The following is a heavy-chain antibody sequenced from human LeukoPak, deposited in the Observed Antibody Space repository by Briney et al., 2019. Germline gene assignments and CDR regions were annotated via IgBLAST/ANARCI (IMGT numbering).Heavy chain of an antibody. V-gene: IGHV3-21*01. D-gene: IGHD5-12*01. CDR3: ARVKRVATIPTYDY. CDR2: ISSSSSYI. Sequence: GGSPRLSCAASGFTFSSYSTNWVRQAPGKGLEWVSSISSSSSYIYYADSVKGRFTISRDNAKNSLYLQMNSLRAEDTAVYYCARVKRVATIPTYDYWGQGTLVTVSS. CDR1: GFTFSSYS. J-gene: IGHJ4*02.